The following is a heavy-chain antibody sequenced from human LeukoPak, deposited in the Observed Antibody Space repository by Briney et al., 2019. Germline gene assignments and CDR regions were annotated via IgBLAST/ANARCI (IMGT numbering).Heavy chain of an antibody. CDR3: ARSGEYSGGFYY. Sequence: SDTLSLTCVHPRYSPTIIKRWTGFRQPPGKGLEWIGYIHSSGSTYYNPSLKSRVTMSVDTSKNQFSLKLTSVTAVDTAVYYCARSGEYSGGFYYWGQGTLVTVSS. CDR2: IHSSGST. D-gene: IGHD6-19*01. J-gene: IGHJ4*02. CDR1: RYSPTIIKR. V-gene: IGHV4-28*01.